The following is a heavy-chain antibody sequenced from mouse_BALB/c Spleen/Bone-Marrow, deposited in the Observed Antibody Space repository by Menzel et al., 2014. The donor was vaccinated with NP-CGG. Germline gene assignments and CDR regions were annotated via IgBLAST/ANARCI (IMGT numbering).Heavy chain of an antibody. CDR2: ISGGGSYT. D-gene: IGHD2-4*01. CDR3: ARHAYYDQTEVSFVY. CDR1: GFTFSNYG. Sequence: DVQLVESGGGLVKSGGSLKLSCAASGFTFSNYGMSWVRQTPEKRLEWVATISGGGSYTFYSDSVKGRFTISRDNAENNLYLQLSSLRSEDTALYYCARHAYYDQTEVSFVYWGQGTLVTVSA. J-gene: IGHJ3*01. V-gene: IGHV5-9-2*01.